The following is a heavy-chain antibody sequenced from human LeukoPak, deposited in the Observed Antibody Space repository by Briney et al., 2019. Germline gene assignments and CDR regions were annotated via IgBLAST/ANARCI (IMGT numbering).Heavy chain of an antibody. CDR3: ATGLLLWFGEDS. CDR1: GYTFSGYY. CDR2: MNPNSGNT. J-gene: IGHJ4*02. Sequence: ASVKVSCKASGYTFSGYYMHWVRQATGQGLEWMGWMNPNSGNTGYAQKFQGRVTMTRNTSISTAYMELSSLRSEDTAVYYCATGLLLWFGEDSWGQGTLVTVSS. D-gene: IGHD3-10*01. V-gene: IGHV1-8*02.